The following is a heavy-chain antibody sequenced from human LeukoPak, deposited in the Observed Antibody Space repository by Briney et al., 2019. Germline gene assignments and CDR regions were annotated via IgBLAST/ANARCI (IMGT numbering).Heavy chain of an antibody. Sequence: SETLSLTCIVSGGSVSSNSNYWSWIRQPPGKGLEWIGYNSYFGSASYNPSLKSRVTISVDTSKNQFSLKLSSVTAADTAVYYCARDTPGGYDFWWFDPWGQGTLVTVSS. J-gene: IGHJ5*02. CDR3: ARDTPGGYDFWWFDP. V-gene: IGHV4-61*01. CDR2: NSYFGSA. CDR1: GGSVSSNSNY. D-gene: IGHD5-12*01.